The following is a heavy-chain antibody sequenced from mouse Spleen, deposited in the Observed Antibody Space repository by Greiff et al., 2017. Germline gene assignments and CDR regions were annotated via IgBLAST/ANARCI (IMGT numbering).Heavy chain of an antibody. D-gene: IGHD2-14*01. CDR2: ISYDGSN. J-gene: IGHJ4*01. CDR1: GYSITSGYY. V-gene: IGHV3-6*01. CDR3: ARNRYDYAMDY. Sequence: EVKLMESGPGLVKPSQSLSLTCSVTGYSITSGYYWNWIRQFPGNKLEWMGYISYDGSNNYNPSLKNRISITRDTSKNQFFLKLNSVTTEDTATYYCARNRYDYAMDYWGQGTSVTVSS.